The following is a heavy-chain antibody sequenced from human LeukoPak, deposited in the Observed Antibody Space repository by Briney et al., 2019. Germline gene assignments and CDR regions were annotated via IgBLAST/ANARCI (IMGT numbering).Heavy chain of an antibody. CDR2: INPSGGST. D-gene: IGHD3-10*01. CDR1: GYTFTSYY. J-gene: IGHJ5*02. CDR3: ARDASWFGELSGNNWFDP. V-gene: IGHV1-46*01. Sequence: ASVKVSCKASGYTFTSYYMHWVRQAPGQGLEWMGIINPSGGSTSYAQKFQGRVTMTRDTSTSTVYMELSSLRSEDTAVYYCARDASWFGELSGNNWFDPWGQGTLVTVSS.